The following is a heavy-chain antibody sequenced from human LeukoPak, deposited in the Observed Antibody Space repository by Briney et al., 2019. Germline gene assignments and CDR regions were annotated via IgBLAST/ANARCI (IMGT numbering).Heavy chain of an antibody. D-gene: IGHD1-26*01. CDR1: GGTFSSYA. CDR3: ATQGSGSYPAFDY. CDR2: IIPILGIA. V-gene: IGHV1-69*04. Sequence: SVKVSCKASGGTFSSYAISWVRQAPGQGLEWMGRIIPILGIANYAQKFQGRVTITADKSTSTAYMELSSLRSEDTAVYYCATQGSGSYPAFDYWGQGTLVTVSS. J-gene: IGHJ4*02.